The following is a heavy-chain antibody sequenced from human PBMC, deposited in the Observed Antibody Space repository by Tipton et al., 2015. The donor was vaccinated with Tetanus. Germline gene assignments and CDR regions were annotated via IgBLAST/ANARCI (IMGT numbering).Heavy chain of an antibody. CDR3: VRDRYGGWFDP. J-gene: IGHJ5*02. D-gene: IGHD3-16*02. Sequence: TLSLTCTVSGDSVSGYYWSWIRQPPGKGLEWIGEINHRGGTSYKPSLKSRVTISVDTSKNQFSLNMTSVTAADTAVYFCVRDRYGGWFDPWGQGTLVTVSS. CDR2: INHRGGT. CDR1: GDSVSGYY. V-gene: IGHV4-34*01.